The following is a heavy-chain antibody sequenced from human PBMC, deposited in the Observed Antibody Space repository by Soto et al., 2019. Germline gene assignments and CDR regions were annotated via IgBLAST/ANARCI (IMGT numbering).Heavy chain of an antibody. Sequence: SETLSLTCTVSGGSISSYYWSWIRQPPGKGLEWIGYIYYSGSTNYNPSLKSRVTISVDTSKNQFSLKLSSVTAADTAVYYCARGAPMVRGNDYYYMDVWGKGTTVTVSS. CDR1: GGSISSYY. CDR2: IYYSGST. D-gene: IGHD3-10*01. V-gene: IGHV4-59*01. CDR3: ARGAPMVRGNDYYYMDV. J-gene: IGHJ6*03.